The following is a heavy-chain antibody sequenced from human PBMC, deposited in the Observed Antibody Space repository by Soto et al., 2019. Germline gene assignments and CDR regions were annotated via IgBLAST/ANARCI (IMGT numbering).Heavy chain of an antibody. CDR3: SRDRYRSSTSCYADAFDI. J-gene: IGHJ3*02. CDR2: INSDGSST. D-gene: IGHD2-2*01. Sequence: EVQLVESGGGLVQPGGSLRLSCAASGFTFSSYWMHWVRQAPGKGLVWVSHINSDGSSTSYADSVKGRITISRDNAKNALYLQMNSLRAEDTAVYYFSRDRYRSSTSCYADAFDIWGQGTMVTVSS. V-gene: IGHV3-74*01. CDR1: GFTFSSYW.